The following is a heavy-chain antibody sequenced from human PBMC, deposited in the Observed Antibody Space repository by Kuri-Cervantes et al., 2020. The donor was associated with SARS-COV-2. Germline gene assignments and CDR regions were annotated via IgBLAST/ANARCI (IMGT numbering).Heavy chain of an antibody. J-gene: IGHJ5*02. CDR2: IYTSGST. V-gene: IGHV4-61*02. CDR3: ARERSLGTKNVVVVIDH. D-gene: IGHD2-15*01. CDR1: GGSINSGGYY. Sequence: SETLSLTCSVSGGSINSGGYYWSWIRQPAGKGLEWNGRIYTSGSTNYNPSLQNQVTMSVDTSKNQFSLNLTSVTAADMAMYYCARERSLGTKNVVVVIDHWGQGTPVTVSS.